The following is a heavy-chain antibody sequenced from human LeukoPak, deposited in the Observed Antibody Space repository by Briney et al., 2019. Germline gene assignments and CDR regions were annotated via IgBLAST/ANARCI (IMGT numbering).Heavy chain of an antibody. CDR2: INPNSGGT. D-gene: IGHD3-22*01. CDR3: ARFTSYYYDSSGSGLDY. V-gene: IGHV1-2*02. J-gene: IGHJ4*02. Sequence: ASVKVSCKASGYTFTGYYMHWVRQAPGQGLEGGGWINPNSGGTNYAQKFQGRVTMTRDTSISTAYMELSRLRSDDTAVYYCARFTSYYYDSSGSGLDYWGQGTLVTVSS. CDR1: GYTFTGYY.